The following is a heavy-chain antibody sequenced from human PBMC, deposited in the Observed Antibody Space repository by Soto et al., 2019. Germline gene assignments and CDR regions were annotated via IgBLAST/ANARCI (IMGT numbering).Heavy chain of an antibody. V-gene: IGHV4-31*03. D-gene: IGHD2-21*02. CDR1: GDSIGGVGY. CDR3: ARSGVTGIVIPSHWFDP. Sequence: PSETLSLTCTVSGDSIGGVGYWSWIRQFPGRGLEWIGCISSSGSTYYIPALNNRISLSLDTSQNQFSLKLLSVTAADTAIYYCARSGVTGIVIPSHWFDPWGQGTLVTVSS. CDR2: ISSSGST. J-gene: IGHJ5*02.